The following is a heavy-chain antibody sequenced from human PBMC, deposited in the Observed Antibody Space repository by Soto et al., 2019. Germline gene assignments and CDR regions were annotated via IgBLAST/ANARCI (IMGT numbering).Heavy chain of an antibody. CDR1: GFTFSSYG. CDR3: ARDGEDCSSTSCYYYYYMDV. D-gene: IGHD2-2*01. Sequence: QVQLVESGGGVVQPGRSLRLSCAASGFTFSSYGMHWVRQAPGKGLEWVAVIWYDGSNKYYADSVKGRFTISRDNSKNTLYLQMNSLRAEDTAVYYCARDGEDCSSTSCYYYYYMDVWGKGTTVTVSS. CDR2: IWYDGSNK. V-gene: IGHV3-33*01. J-gene: IGHJ6*03.